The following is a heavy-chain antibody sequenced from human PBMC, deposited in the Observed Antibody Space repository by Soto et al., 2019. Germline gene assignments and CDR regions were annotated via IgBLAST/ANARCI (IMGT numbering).Heavy chain of an antibody. CDR2: ARNTDNSYFT. CDR1: AFTFSDHY. Sequence: EVQLVESGGGLVQPRGSLRLSCAASAFTFSDHYMDWVRQAPGKGLDWVGRARNTDNSYFTEYAASVKGRVTISRDESQNSLYLQMNSLKTEDTAVYYCVRGKGGFLYYYMDVWGKGTTVTVS. CDR3: VRGKGGFLYYYMDV. J-gene: IGHJ6*03. V-gene: IGHV3-72*01.